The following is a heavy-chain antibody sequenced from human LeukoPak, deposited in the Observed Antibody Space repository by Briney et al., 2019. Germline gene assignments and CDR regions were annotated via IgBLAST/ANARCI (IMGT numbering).Heavy chain of an antibody. CDR2: IYYSGST. J-gene: IGHJ1*01. CDR3: AXXXXXXXXXGIAAAPFQH. CDR1: GGSISSYY. V-gene: IGHV4-59*08. D-gene: IGHD6-13*01. Sequence: SETLSLTCTVSGGSISSYYWSWTRQPPGKGLEWIGYIYYSGSTNYNPSLKSRVTISVDTSKNQFSLKLSSVTAADTAVYYCAXXXXXXXXXGIAAAPFQHWGQGTLVTVSS.